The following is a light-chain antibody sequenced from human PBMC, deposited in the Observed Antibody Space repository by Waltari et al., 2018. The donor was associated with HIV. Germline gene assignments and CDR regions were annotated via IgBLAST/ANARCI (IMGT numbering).Light chain of an antibody. Sequence: DIQMTQFPSSLSASVGGTVHLISRASQDIKNDLGWYQQRPGKAPQRLIFAASTLQGGVPPRFSGSGSGTEFTLTVSGLQPEDSGIYYCLQHASYPITFGQGTRLDIQ. CDR2: AAS. CDR1: QDIKND. J-gene: IGKJ5*01. CDR3: LQHASYPIT. V-gene: IGKV1-17*01.